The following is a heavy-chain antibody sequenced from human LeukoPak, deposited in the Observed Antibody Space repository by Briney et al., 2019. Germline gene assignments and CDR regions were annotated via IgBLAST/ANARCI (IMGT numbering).Heavy chain of an antibody. Sequence: ASVKVSCKASGYTFTGYYMHWVRQAPGQGLEWMGWINPNSGGTNYAQKFQGRVTMTRDKSTSTVYMDLSSLRFEDTAVYFCARTEYHYYYMDVWGKGTTVTVSS. CDR1: GYTFTGYY. V-gene: IGHV1-2*02. CDR2: INPNSGGT. CDR3: ARTEYHYYYMDV. J-gene: IGHJ6*03.